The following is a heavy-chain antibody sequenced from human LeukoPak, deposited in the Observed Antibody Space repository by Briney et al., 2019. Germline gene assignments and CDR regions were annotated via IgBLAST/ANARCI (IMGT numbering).Heavy chain of an antibody. V-gene: IGHV3-23*01. D-gene: IGHD2-21*02. CDR1: GFTLSSYA. Sequence: GGSLRLSCAASGFTLSSYAMSWVRQAPGKGLEWVSDISHSGGRKYYADSVKGRFTISRDNSKNTLYLQMNSLRAEDTAVYYCAKGVTAIRPHAFDIWGQGTMVTVSS. CDR3: AKGVTAIRPHAFDI. CDR2: ISHSGGRK. J-gene: IGHJ3*02.